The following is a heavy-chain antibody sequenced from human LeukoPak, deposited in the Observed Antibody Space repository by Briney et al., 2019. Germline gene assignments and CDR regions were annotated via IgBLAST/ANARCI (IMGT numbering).Heavy chain of an antibody. CDR1: GYSFSNYW. J-gene: IGHJ4*02. CDR2: IYPGGSET. CDR3: ARASRDGYNQNFDH. Sequence: GESLKISCEGLGYSFSNYWSAWVRQMPGKGLEWMGIIYPGGSETRYDPSFQGQVTISADMSTSTAYLQWSSLRASDTAMYYCARASRDGYNQNFDHWGQGTLVTVSS. V-gene: IGHV5-51*01. D-gene: IGHD5-24*01.